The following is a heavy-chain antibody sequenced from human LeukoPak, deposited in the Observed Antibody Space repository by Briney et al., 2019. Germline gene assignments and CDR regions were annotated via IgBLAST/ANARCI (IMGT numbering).Heavy chain of an antibody. D-gene: IGHD2-2*01. Sequence: SGPTLVKPTQTLTLTFTFSGFSLTTSAVGVGWIRKPPGQPLEWLALIYSDNDKRYNPSLKSRLSITKDTSKNQVVLTVTNVNVEDTATYFCAHRGKYLTWFDPWGQGTLVIVSS. CDR2: IYSDNDK. J-gene: IGHJ5*02. V-gene: IGHV2-5*02. CDR3: AHRGKYLTWFDP. CDR1: GFSLTTSAVG.